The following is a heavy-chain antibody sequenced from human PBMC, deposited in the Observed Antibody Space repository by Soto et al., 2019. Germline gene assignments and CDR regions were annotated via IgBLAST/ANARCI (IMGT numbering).Heavy chain of an antibody. CDR2: ISSSSSYI. Sequence: EVQLVESGGGLVKPGGSLRLSCAASGFTFSSYSMNWVRQAPGKGLEWVSSISSSSSYIYYADSVKGRFTISRDNATNSLHLQMNSLRAEDTAVYYCARWTHYCSGTSCYARNVSAGYYYGMDDWGQGTTVTVSS. CDR1: GFTFSSYS. V-gene: IGHV3-21*01. J-gene: IGHJ6*02. CDR3: ARWTHYCSGTSCYARNVSAGYYYGMDD. D-gene: IGHD2-2*01.